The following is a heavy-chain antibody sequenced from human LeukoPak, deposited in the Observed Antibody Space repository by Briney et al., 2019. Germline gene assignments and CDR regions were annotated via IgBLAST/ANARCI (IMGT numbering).Heavy chain of an antibody. D-gene: IGHD1-1*01. J-gene: IGHJ4*02. CDR2: ISSSGETI. Sequence: GGSLRLSCAASGFTFSDSYMSWIRQSPGKGLEGISYISSSGETIYYADSMKGRFTISRDNAKNSLYLHINSLSAEDTAVYYCARNLPVRNDGWPLFDYWGQGTLVTVSS. CDR1: GFTFSDSY. V-gene: IGHV3-11*01. CDR3: ARNLPVRNDGWPLFDY.